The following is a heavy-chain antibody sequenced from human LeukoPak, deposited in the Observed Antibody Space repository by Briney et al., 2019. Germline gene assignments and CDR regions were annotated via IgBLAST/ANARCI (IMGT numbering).Heavy chain of an antibody. J-gene: IGHJ3*02. D-gene: IGHD1-26*01. V-gene: IGHV3-23*01. CDR1: GFTFSSYA. Sequence: PGGSLRLSCAASGFTFSSYAISWVRQAPGKGLEWVSGISDSGGSTYYADSVKGRFTISRDNSKNTMSLQMNSLRAEDTALYYCAKAQWELLREPDAFDIWGRGTMVTVSS. CDR2: ISDSGGST. CDR3: AKAQWELLREPDAFDI.